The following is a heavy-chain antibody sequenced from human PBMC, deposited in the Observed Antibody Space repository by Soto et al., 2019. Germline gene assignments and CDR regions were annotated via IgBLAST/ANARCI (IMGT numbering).Heavy chain of an antibody. J-gene: IGHJ4*02. CDR2: ILHDETP. CDR3: AKDLFPTSGQRFFFES. V-gene: IGHV3-23*01. D-gene: IGHD2-21*01. Sequence: GSLRLSCAASGFTFSTYAMTWVRQAPGRGLEWVSTILHDETPFYTDSVKGRFTISRDNVRGTLYLQMNGLRVEDAALYFCAKDLFPTSGQRFFFESWGQGNLVTVSS. CDR1: GFTFSTYA.